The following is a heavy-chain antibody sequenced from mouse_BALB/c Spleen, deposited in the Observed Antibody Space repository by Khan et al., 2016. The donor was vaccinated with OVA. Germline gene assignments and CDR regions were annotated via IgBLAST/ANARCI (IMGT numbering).Heavy chain of an antibody. J-gene: IGHJ4*01. Sequence: QVQLKESGPGLVQPSQSLSITCTVSGFSLTSYGVHWVRQSPGKGLEWLGVIWSGGSTDYNAAFISRLSISKDNSTSQVFFKMNSLQANDTAIYYCARNWGYYYAMDYWGQGTSVTVSS. CDR3: ARNWGYYYAMDY. CDR2: IWSGGST. CDR1: GFSLTSYG. V-gene: IGHV2-2*02.